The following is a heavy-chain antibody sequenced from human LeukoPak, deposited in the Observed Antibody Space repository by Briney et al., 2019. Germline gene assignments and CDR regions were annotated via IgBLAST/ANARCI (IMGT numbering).Heavy chain of an antibody. CDR3: ANLEVGAAHYDY. D-gene: IGHD2-2*01. Sequence: GGSLRLSCAASGFTFSSYGMHWVRQALGKGLEWVAFIPYDGSNKYYADSVKGRFTISRDNSKNTLYLQMNSLRAEDTAVYYCANLEVGAAHYDYWGQGTLVTVSS. CDR1: GFTFSSYG. CDR2: IPYDGSNK. J-gene: IGHJ4*02. V-gene: IGHV3-30*02.